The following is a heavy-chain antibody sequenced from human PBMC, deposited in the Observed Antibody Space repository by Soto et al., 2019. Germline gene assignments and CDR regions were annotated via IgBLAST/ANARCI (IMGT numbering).Heavy chain of an antibody. CDR3: ARAEEAARSNDPHFDY. D-gene: IGHD6-6*01. CDR1: GGTFSSYA. CDR2: IIPIFGTA. V-gene: IGHV1-69*01. J-gene: IGHJ4*02. Sequence: QVQLVQSGAEVKKPGSSVKVSCTASGGTFSSYAISWVRQAPGQGLEWMGGIIPIFGTANYAQKFQGRVTITTDESTSTAYMELSSLRSEDTAVYYCARAEEAARSNDPHFDYWGQGTLVTVSS.